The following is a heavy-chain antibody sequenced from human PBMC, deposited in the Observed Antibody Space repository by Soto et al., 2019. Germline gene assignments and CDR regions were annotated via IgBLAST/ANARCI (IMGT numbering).Heavy chain of an antibody. D-gene: IGHD5-18*01. CDR2: INHSGST. CDR3: ARGLRGYSSIQRAMDV. J-gene: IGHJ6*02. Sequence: SETLSLTCAVYGGSLSGYYWSWIRQPPGKGLEWIGEINHSGSTNYNPSLKSRVTISVDTSKNQFSLKLSSVTAADTAVYYCARGLRGYSSIQRAMDVWGQGTTVTVSS. CDR1: GGSLSGYY. V-gene: IGHV4-34*01.